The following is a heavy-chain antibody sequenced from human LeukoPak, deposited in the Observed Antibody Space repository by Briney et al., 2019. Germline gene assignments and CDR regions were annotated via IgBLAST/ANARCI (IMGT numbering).Heavy chain of an antibody. J-gene: IGHJ4*02. V-gene: IGHV1-2*02. CDR1: GYTFTGYY. CDR3: ARVAHPTDFVVVPAARSDLGKFDY. Sequence: ASVKVSCKASGYTFTGYYLHWVRQAPGQGLEWMAWINPYSGATNCAQNFQGRVTLTSDTSISTTYMELTSLRSDDTAVYFCARVAHPTDFVVVPAARSDLGKFDYWGQRSLVTVS. CDR2: INPYSGAT. D-gene: IGHD2-2*01.